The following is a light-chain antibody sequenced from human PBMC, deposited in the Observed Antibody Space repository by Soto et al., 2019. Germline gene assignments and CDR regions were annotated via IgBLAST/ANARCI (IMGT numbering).Light chain of an antibody. CDR2: AAS. J-gene: IGKJ1*01. CDR3: QQYDNWPPWT. V-gene: IGKV3-15*01. CDR1: ESVSSN. Sequence: EIVMTQSPATLSVSPGERATLSCRATESVSSNLAWYQQKPGQAPRLLIYAASTRATGIPARFSGSGSGTEFTLTISSLPPEDVAVYYCQQYDNWPPWTFGQGTKVEVK.